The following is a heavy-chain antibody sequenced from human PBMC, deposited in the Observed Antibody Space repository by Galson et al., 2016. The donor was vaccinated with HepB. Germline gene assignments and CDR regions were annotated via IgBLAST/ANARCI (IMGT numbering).Heavy chain of an antibody. CDR3: ARVTCGGGACQDVFAI. CDR2: IYHDGGT. CDR1: GGSIGTDSW. Sequence: SETLSLTCAVSGGSIGTDSWWHWVRQPPGQGLEWIGEIYHDGGTNYNPSLKSRLSMSVDKSKNQFSLNLSSVTAADAAVYYCARVTCGGGACQDVFAIWGQGIMVTVSS. D-gene: IGHD2-21*02. J-gene: IGHJ3*02. V-gene: IGHV4-4*02.